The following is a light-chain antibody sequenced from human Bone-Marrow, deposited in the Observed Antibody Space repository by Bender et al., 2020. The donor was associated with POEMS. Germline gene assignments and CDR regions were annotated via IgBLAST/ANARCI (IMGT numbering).Light chain of an antibody. Sequence: QSVVTQPPSLSEAPRQRVTISCSGSSSNIGNHGVNWYQQLPGEAPKHLIYYDDLLTPGVSARFSASKSGPSASLAISELQSEDEALYYCSAWDDSLSGWVFGGGTKLTVL. V-gene: IGLV1-36*01. CDR3: SAWDDSLSGWV. J-gene: IGLJ3*02. CDR1: SSNIGNHG. CDR2: YDD.